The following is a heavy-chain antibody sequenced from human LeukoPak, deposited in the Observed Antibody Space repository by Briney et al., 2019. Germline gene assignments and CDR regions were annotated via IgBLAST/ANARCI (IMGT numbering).Heavy chain of an antibody. CDR1: GGSISSSSYF. CDR2: IYYSGST. D-gene: IGHD4-17*01. Sequence: SETLSLTCTVSGGSISSSSYFWSWIRQPPGKGLEWIGYIYYSGSTNYNPSLKSRVTISVDTSKNQFSLKLSSVTAADTAVYYCARWIYGEPNWFDPWGQGTLVTVSS. J-gene: IGHJ5*02. V-gene: IGHV4-61*01. CDR3: ARWIYGEPNWFDP.